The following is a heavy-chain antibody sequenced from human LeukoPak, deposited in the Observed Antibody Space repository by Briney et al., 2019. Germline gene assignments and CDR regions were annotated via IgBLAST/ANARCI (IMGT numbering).Heavy chain of an antibody. CDR3: ASSRLYYYYMDV. V-gene: IGHV4-59*01. CDR2: IYYSGST. CDR1: GGSISSYY. Sequence: SETLSLTCTVSGGSISSYYWSWIRQPPGKGLEWIGYIYYSGSTNYNPSLKSRVTISVDTSKNQFSLKLSSVTAADTAVYYCASSRLYYYYMDVWGKGTTVTVSS. J-gene: IGHJ6*03.